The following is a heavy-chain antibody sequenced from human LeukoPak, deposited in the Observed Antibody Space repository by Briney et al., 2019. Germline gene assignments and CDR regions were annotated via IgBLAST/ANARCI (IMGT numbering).Heavy chain of an antibody. CDR3: ARALRF. CDR1: GYTFTGYY. CDR2: IIPIFGTA. V-gene: IGHV1-69*05. J-gene: IGHJ4*02. Sequence: SVKVSCKASGYTFTGYYMHWVRQAPGQGLEWMGRIIPIFGTANYAQKFQGRVTITTDESTSTAYMELSSLRSEDTAVYYCARALRFWGQGTLVTVSS.